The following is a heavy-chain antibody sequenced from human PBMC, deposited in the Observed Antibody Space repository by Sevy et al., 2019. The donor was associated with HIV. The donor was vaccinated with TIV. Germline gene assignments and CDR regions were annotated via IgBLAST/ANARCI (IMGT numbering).Heavy chain of an antibody. V-gene: IGHV3-30*04. Sequence: GGSLRLSCAASGFTFSEYGMRWVRQAPGKGLEWVAVISHDGRNNKYNADSVKGRFTISRDNSKNTVYLQMNSLRVEDTAIYYCARDRGEILSSAFKTWGQGTLVTVSS. CDR1: GFTFSEYG. D-gene: IGHD3-16*01. CDR3: ARDRGEILSSAFKT. CDR2: ISHDGRNNK. J-gene: IGHJ4*02.